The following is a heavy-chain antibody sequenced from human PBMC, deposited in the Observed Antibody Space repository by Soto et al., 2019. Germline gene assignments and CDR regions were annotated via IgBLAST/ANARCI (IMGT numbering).Heavy chain of an antibody. D-gene: IGHD5-18*01. CDR2: IGPYNGRT. CDR1: GYSFTSYG. Sequence: ASVKVSCKASGYSFTSYGIGWVRQVPGQGPEWMGWIGPYNGRTNYAQSVKGRVVMTTDISTNTVYLELRSLRSDDSAIYYCGRCRTDSYAMDVWGQRTTVTVSS. CDR3: GRCRTDSYAMDV. V-gene: IGHV1-18*01. J-gene: IGHJ6*02.